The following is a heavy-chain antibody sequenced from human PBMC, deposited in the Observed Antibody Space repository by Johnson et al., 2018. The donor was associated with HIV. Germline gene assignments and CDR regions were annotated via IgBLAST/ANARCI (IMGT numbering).Heavy chain of an antibody. Sequence: QVQLVESGGGVVQPGRSPRLSCAATGFTFNSYAMQWVRQAPGKGLEWVAVISYDGDNKYFADSVKGRFTISRDNSKNTLYLQMNSLRAEDTAVYYCAKETRDSRSAFDIWDQGTMVTVSS. CDR1: GFTFNSYA. V-gene: IGHV3-30-3*01. CDR3: AKETRDSRSAFDI. J-gene: IGHJ3*02. CDR2: ISYDGDNK. D-gene: IGHD3-22*01.